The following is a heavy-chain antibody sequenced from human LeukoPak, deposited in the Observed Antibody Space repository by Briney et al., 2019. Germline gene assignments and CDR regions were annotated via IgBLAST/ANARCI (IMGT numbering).Heavy chain of an antibody. D-gene: IGHD1-26*01. J-gene: IGHJ6*02. CDR2: MYYSGSA. CDR3: ARQPRSGNFYYCGLDV. V-gene: IGHV4-39*01. Sequence: PSQSLSLTCAVDGGSFSGYCCGWISHPPGDWLEWIGSMYYSGSAYYNPSLKSRFTISKDTSKNQFSLKLNSVTAADTAVYYCARQPRSGNFYYCGLDVWGQGTTVTVSS. CDR1: GGSFSGYC.